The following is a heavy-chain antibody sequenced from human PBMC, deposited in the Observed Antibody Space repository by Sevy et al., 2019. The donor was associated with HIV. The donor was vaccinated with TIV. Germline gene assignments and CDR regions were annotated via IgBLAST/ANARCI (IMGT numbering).Heavy chain of an antibody. J-gene: IGHJ5*02. CDR1: DGSFSGYY. V-gene: IGHV4-34*01. Sequence: SETLSLTCAVHDGSFSGYYWNWIRQLPGKGLEWIGEINESGITYYNPSLKSRVTISVDTSKKQFALKLNAVTAADTAVYFCARSPPVVVVPGAPSWFDPWGQGTLVTVSS. CDR3: ARSPPVVVVPGAPSWFDP. D-gene: IGHD2-2*01. CDR2: INESGIT.